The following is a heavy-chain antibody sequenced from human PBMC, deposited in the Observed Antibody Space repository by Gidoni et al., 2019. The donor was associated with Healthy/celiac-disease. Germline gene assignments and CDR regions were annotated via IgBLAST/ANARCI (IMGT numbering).Heavy chain of an antibody. CDR1: GFTFSSYA. Sequence: QVQLVESGGGVVQPGRSLRLSCSASGFTFSSYAMHWVRQAPGKGMEWVAVISYDGSNKYYADSVKVRFTISRDNSKNTLYLQMNSLRAEDTAVYYCAREQWELVFDYWGQGTLVTVSS. CDR3: AREQWELVFDY. CDR2: ISYDGSNK. V-gene: IGHV3-30-3*01. D-gene: IGHD1-26*01. J-gene: IGHJ4*02.